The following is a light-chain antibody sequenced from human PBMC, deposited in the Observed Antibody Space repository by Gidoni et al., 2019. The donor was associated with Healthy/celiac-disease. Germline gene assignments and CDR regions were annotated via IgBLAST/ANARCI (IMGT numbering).Light chain of an antibody. CDR1: QSVSSY. J-gene: IGKJ2*01. V-gene: IGKV3-11*01. Sequence: EIVLTQSPATLSLSPGERATLSCRASQSVSSYLAWYQQTPGQAPRLLIYDASNRATGIPAGFSGSGSGTDFTLTISSLEPEDFAVYYCQQRSNWPPMYTFGQGTKLEIK. CDR2: DAS. CDR3: QQRSNWPPMYT.